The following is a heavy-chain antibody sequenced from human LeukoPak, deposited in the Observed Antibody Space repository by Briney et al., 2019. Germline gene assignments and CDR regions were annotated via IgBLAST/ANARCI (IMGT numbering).Heavy chain of an antibody. CDR3: ARGVVAVGSFDS. V-gene: IGHV1-46*01. D-gene: IGHD6-19*01. J-gene: IGHJ4*02. CDR2: INPSGGST. CDR1: GYTFTSYY. Sequence: ASVKVSCKASGYTFTSYYMHWVRQAPGLGLEWMGIINPSGGSTSYAQKFQGRVTMTRDTSTSTVYMQLSSLRSEDTAVYYCARGVVAVGSFDSWGQGTLVTVSS.